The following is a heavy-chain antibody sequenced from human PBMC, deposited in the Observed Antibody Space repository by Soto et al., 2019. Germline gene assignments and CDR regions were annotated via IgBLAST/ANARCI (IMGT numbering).Heavy chain of an antibody. CDR1: GFTVSNNY. V-gene: IGHV3-66*01. CDR3: ARDGTYNWV. J-gene: IGHJ4*02. CDR2: IFSNGDT. D-gene: IGHD1-1*01. Sequence: ELQLVASGGGLVQPGGYLRRSCAASGFTVSNNYGSWVRQAPGKGLEWVSLIFSNGDTRYADSVKGRFTISRDSSSNKIYLHMNSLRVEDTAGYYCARDGTYNWVGGQGIHVTVSS.